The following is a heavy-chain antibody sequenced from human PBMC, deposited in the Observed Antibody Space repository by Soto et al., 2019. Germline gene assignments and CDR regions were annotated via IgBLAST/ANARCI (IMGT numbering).Heavy chain of an antibody. CDR3: ARGEISRDYIDFSTSWFYFDS. Sequence: GGSLRLSCAASGFNFSNHWMHWVRQRPAEGLVWVSRITSDGKSKAYAESVKGRFAISRDNAKNTLYLQMNGLTAEDTALYYCARGEISRDYIDFSTSWFYFDSWGQGALVTVSS. D-gene: IGHD2-2*01. CDR1: GFNFSNHW. V-gene: IGHV3-74*01. CDR2: ITSDGKSK. J-gene: IGHJ4*02.